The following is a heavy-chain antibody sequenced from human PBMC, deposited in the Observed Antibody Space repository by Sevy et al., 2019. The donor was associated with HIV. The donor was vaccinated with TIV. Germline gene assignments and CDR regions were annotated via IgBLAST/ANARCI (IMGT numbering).Heavy chain of an antibody. D-gene: IGHD2-15*01. Sequence: ASVKFSCKASGGTFSSYNINWVRQAPGQGLEWLGGVIPIFVTVNYAQKFQGRVRITADESTNTADMELSSRTSEDTAVYYCARDAGYGGNCGWFDPWGQGTLVTVSS. CDR2: VIPIFVTV. J-gene: IGHJ5*02. V-gene: IGHV1-69*13. CDR1: GGTFSSYN. CDR3: ARDAGYGGNCGWFDP.